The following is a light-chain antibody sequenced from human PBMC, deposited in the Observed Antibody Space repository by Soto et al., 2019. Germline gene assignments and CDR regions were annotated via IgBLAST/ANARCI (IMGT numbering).Light chain of an antibody. Sequence: DIQMTQSPSSLSASVGDRVTITCRASQGISNYLAWYQQKPGQVPKLLLYAASTLQSGVPSRFSGSGSGTDFTLTISCLQSEDFATYYCQQYDMFGPGTKVDIK. CDR1: QGISNY. V-gene: IGKV1-27*01. CDR3: QQYDM. J-gene: IGKJ1*01. CDR2: AAS.